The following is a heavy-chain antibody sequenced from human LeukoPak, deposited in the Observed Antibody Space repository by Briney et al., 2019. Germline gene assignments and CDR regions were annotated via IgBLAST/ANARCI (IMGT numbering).Heavy chain of an antibody. D-gene: IGHD6-13*01. CDR3: ARSSRAAGLFDY. Sequence: GASVKVSCKASGYTFTSYGISWLRQAPGQGLEWMGWISAYNGNTNYAQKLQGRVTMTTDTSSSTAYMELRSLRSDDTAVYYCARSSRAAGLFDYWGQGTLVTVSS. J-gene: IGHJ4*02. V-gene: IGHV1-18*01. CDR1: GYTFTSYG. CDR2: ISAYNGNT.